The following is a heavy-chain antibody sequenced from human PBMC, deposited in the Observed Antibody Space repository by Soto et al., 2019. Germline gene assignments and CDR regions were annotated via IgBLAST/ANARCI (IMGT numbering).Heavy chain of an antibody. Sequence: EVQLVEAGGGLVQPGGSLRLSCVASGFTFNYYWMHWARQAPGKGLMWVSRLQTDGSHPDYADSVKGRFTISRDNAKNTLYLQMNNLRAEDTAVYYCARGGDPDYWGQGTLVTVSS. D-gene: IGHD2-21*02. CDR2: LQTDGSHP. J-gene: IGHJ4*02. V-gene: IGHV3-74*01. CDR3: ARGGDPDY. CDR1: GFTFNYYW.